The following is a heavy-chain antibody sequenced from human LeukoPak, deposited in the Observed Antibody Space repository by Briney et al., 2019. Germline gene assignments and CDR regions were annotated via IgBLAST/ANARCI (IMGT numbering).Heavy chain of an antibody. CDR3: AKGHLSILFPFDN. Sequence: GGSLRLSCAASAFTLNSYAMIGVRQAPGKALEWGSGISGSGGNTYDADSVKGRFTIFRDNSKNKLYLQMNSLRADDTAVYYCAKGHLSILFPFDNWGQGTLVTVSS. V-gene: IGHV3-23*01. J-gene: IGHJ4*02. D-gene: IGHD2-21*01. CDR1: AFTLNSYA. CDR2: ISGSGGNT.